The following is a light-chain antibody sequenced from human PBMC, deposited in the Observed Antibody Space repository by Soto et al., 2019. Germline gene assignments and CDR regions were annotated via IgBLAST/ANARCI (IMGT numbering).Light chain of an antibody. J-gene: IGKJ1*01. CDR2: RAS. CDR1: HYIYSN. CDR3: QQYHNLWT. V-gene: IGKV3-15*01. Sequence: EIVMTQSPATLSVSPGARATLSCTASHYIYSNVAWFQQRPGQAPRLLIYRASTRATGTPARFSGSGSGTEFTLTITSLQSEDFALYYCQQYHNLWTFGQGTEVEIK.